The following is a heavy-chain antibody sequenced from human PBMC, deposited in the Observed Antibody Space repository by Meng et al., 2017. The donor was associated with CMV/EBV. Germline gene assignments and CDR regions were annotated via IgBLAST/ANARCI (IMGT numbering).Heavy chain of an antibody. CDR3: AHRGSYGYHGY. CDR2: IYWDDDK. V-gene: IGHV2-5*02. J-gene: IGHJ4*02. CDR1: GFSLSTSGVG. D-gene: IGHD5-18*01. Sequence: QLTVKVLGPTQVNPKQTLTLTFTFSGFSLSTSGVGVGWIRQPPGKALEWLALIYWDDDKRYSPSLKSRLTITKDTSKNQVVLTMTNMDPVDTATYDCAHRGSYGYHGYWGQGTLVTVSS.